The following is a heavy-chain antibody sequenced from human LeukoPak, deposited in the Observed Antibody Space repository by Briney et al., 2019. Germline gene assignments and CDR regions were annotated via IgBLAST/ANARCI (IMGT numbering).Heavy chain of an antibody. Sequence: WINVGNGNTKYSQKFQGRVTITRDTSASTAYMELSSLRSEDTAVYYCAREGAVYSSGWYVYWGQGTLVTVSS. CDR3: AREGAVYSSGWYVY. J-gene: IGHJ4*02. V-gene: IGHV1-3*01. CDR2: INVGNGNT. D-gene: IGHD6-19*01.